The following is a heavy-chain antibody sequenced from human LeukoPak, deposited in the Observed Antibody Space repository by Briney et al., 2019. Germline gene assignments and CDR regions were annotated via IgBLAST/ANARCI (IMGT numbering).Heavy chain of an antibody. CDR2: ISQDESHK. CDR3: ARGDKFSGDY. J-gene: IGHJ4*02. D-gene: IGHD2-15*01. V-gene: IGHV3-7*04. Sequence: GGSLRLSCAASGFTFNSIWMSWVRQAPGKGLEWVASISQDESHKYYLDSVKGRFTISRDNAKNSLYLQMNSLRAEDTAVYYCARGDKFSGDYWGQGTLVTVSS. CDR1: GFTFNSIW.